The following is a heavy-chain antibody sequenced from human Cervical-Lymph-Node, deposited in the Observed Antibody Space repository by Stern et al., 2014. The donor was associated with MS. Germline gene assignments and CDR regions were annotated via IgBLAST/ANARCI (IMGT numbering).Heavy chain of an antibody. D-gene: IGHD3-10*01. CDR1: GFTLSTYG. CDR3: ARDLLWDYYGDPLGY. Sequence: VQLLESGGGVVQPGTSLRLSCAASGFTLSTYGLQWVRQAPGKGLEWVAFLWYDGSTRSDADSVKGRFTISRDNSKNTLYLQMDSLKVEDTAVYYCARDLLWDYYGDPLGYWGPGTLVTVSS. CDR2: LWYDGSTR. V-gene: IGHV3-33*01. J-gene: IGHJ4*02.